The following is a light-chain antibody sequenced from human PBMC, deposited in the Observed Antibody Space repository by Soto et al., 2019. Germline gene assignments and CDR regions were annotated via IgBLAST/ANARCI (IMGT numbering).Light chain of an antibody. Sequence: QSALTQPASVSGSPGQSITISCTGTRSDVGSYNYVSWYQQHPGKAPKLMIYEVSNRPSGVSNRFSGSKSGNTASLTISGLQAEDEADYYCSSYTSSSKFDVVFGGGTKLTVL. V-gene: IGLV2-14*01. CDR1: RSDVGSYNY. CDR3: SSYTSSSKFDVV. CDR2: EVS. J-gene: IGLJ2*01.